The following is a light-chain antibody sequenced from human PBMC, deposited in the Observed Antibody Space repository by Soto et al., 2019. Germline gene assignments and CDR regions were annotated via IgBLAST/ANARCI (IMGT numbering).Light chain of an antibody. V-gene: IGKV1-6*02. Sequence: AIQVPQSPSSLSASVGDRVTISCRTSQDIRYDLGWYQQKPGEAPKHLIFAASNLQSGVPSRFRGSGSGTEFTLTISSLQPDDFATYYCQHCNSYSEAFGQGTKADIK. J-gene: IGKJ1*01. CDR1: QDIRYD. CDR3: QHCNSYSEA. CDR2: AAS.